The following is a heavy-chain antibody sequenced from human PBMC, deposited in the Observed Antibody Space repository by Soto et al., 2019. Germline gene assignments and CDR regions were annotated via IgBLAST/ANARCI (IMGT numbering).Heavy chain of an antibody. CDR3: ARDPTTGWFDP. V-gene: IGHV3-53*04. CDR2: IYSGGST. CDR1: GFTVSSNY. D-gene: IGHD4-4*01. Sequence: EVQLVESGGGLVQPGGSLRLSCAASGFTVSSNYMSWVRQAPGKGLEWVSVIYSGGSTYYADSVKGRFAISRHNSKNTLYLQMNSLRAEDTAVYYCARDPTTGWFDPWGQGTLVTVSS. J-gene: IGHJ5*02.